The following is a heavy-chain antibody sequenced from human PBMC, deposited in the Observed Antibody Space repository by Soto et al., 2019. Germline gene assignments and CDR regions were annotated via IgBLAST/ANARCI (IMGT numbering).Heavy chain of an antibody. CDR3: ARHREMGIGGYGMDV. D-gene: IGHD3-16*01. V-gene: IGHV4-39*01. CDR1: GGSISSSSYY. J-gene: IGHJ6*02. CDR2: IYYSGST. Sequence: QLQLQESGPGLVKPSETLSLTCTVSGGSISSSSYYWGWIRQPPGKGLEWIGSIYYSGSTYYNPSVKHRVTVSVDTSKCQFSLKLSSVTAADTAVYYCARHREMGIGGYGMDVWGQGTTVTVSS.